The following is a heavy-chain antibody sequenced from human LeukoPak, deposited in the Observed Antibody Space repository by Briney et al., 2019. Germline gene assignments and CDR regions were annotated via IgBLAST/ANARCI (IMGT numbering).Heavy chain of an antibody. J-gene: IGHJ4*02. D-gene: IGHD2-15*01. V-gene: IGHV3-30*18. Sequence: SGRSLRLSCAASGFTFSSYGMHWVRQAPGKGLEWVAVISYDGSNKYYADSVKGRLTISRDNSKNTLYLQMNSLRAEDTAVYYCANGCSGGSCYGYWGQGTLVTVSS. CDR1: GFTFSSYG. CDR3: ANGCSGGSCYGY. CDR2: ISYDGSNK.